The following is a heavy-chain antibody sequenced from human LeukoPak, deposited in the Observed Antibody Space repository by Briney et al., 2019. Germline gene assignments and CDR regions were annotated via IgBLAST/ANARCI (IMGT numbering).Heavy chain of an antibody. J-gene: IGHJ4*02. CDR1: GGSISSSNW. CDR3: ARDAGAVAENFDY. CDR2: IYHGGST. D-gene: IGHD6-19*01. V-gene: IGHV4-4*02. Sequence: SETLSLTCAVSGGSISSSNWWSWVRQPPGKGLEWIGEIYHGGSTNYNPSLKSRVTISVDKSKNQFSLKLSSVTAADTAVYYCARDAGAVAENFDYWGQGTLVTVSS.